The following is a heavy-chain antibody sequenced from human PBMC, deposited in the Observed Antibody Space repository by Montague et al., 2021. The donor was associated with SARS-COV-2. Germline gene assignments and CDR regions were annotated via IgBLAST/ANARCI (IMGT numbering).Heavy chain of an antibody. CDR3: AKGVDSIGYSFAY. V-gene: IGHV3-9*01. D-gene: IGHD3-22*01. J-gene: IGHJ4*02. CDR1: GFTFDDYA. Sequence: SLSLSCSASGFTFDDYAIHWVRQAPGKGLEWVSGISWNSGGIGYEDSVKGRFTISRDNAKNSLYLQMSSLRAEDTALYYCAKGVDSIGYSFAYWGQGTLVTVSS. CDR2: ISWNSGGI.